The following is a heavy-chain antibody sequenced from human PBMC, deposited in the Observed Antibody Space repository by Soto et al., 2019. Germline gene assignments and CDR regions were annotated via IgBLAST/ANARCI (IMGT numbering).Heavy chain of an antibody. CDR1: GFSLSTSGVG. D-gene: IGHD1-26*01. CDR2: IFWSDDK. CDR3: ARRPESGTWYYLDY. Sequence: SGPTLVNPTQTLTLTCTLSGFSLSTSGVGVGWIRQPPGKALEWLALIFWSDDKRYSPSLKSRLTITKDTSKNQVVLTMSNLDPVDTATYYCARRPESGTWYYLDYWGQGTRVTVS. V-gene: IGHV2-5*01. J-gene: IGHJ4*02.